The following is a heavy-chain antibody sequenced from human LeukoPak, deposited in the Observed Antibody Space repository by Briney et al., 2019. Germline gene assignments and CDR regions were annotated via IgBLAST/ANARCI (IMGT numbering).Heavy chain of an antibody. Sequence: GVSLRLSCAASGFTFSDYYMSWIRQAPGKGLEWVSYISSSGSTIYYADSVKGRFTISRDNAKNSLYLQMNSLRAEDTAVYYCARDPPDFGVTCFDWGQGTLVTVSS. CDR1: GFTFSDYY. V-gene: IGHV3-11*01. J-gene: IGHJ4*02. CDR2: ISSSGSTI. CDR3: ARDPPDFGVTCFD. D-gene: IGHD3-3*01.